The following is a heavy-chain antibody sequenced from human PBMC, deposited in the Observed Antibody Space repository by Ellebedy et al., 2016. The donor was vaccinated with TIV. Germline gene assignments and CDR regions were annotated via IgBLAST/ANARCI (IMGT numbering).Heavy chain of an antibody. CDR3: AKGRSGTFIHHAFDF. J-gene: IGHJ4*02. Sequence: GESLKISCAASGFTFSPYAMAWVRQAPGKGLEWVSGIVGSGAEKYADSVKGRFTISRDNSKNTLYLQMNSLRVEDTATYYCAKGRSGTFIHHAFDFWGQGTLVTVSS. CDR1: GFTFSPYA. D-gene: IGHD3-16*01. V-gene: IGHV3-23*01. CDR2: IVGSGA.